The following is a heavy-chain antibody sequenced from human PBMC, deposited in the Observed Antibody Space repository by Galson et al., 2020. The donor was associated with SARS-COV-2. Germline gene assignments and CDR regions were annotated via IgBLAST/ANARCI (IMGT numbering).Heavy chain of an antibody. V-gene: IGHV4-59*02. CDR3: ARAGDPVSGTTHGMDV. D-gene: IGHD1-20*01. CDR2: ISDNGRT. J-gene: IGHJ6*02. Sequence: ETSETLSLTCGVSGASVSNFYWSWIRQPPGKGLEWIGYISDNGRTYYNPSLKSRVTISVDTSKNQFSLSLRSVTAADTAQYYCARAGDPVSGTTHGMDVWGQGTTVTVSS. CDR1: GASVSNFY.